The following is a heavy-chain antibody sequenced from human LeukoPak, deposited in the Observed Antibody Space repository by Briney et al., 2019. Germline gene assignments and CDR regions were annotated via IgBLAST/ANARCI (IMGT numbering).Heavy chain of an antibody. CDR2: IKQGGSEK. V-gene: IGHV3-7*01. CDR3: ARVYGAYAFGF. D-gene: IGHD4-17*01. CDR1: GFTFSSYW. J-gene: IGHJ4*02. Sequence: GGSLRLSCAASGFTFSSYWMSWVRQAPGKGLEWVANIKQGGSEKYYVDSVKGRFTISRDNAKNSLYLQMNSLRAEDTAVYYCARVYGAYAFGFWGQGTLVTVSS.